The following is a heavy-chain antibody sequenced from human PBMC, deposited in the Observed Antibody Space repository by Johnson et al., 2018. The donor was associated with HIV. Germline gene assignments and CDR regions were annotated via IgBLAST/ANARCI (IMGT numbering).Heavy chain of an antibody. CDR1: GFTFSSYG. V-gene: IGHV3-30*02. J-gene: IGHJ3*02. CDR3: AKEEEDAFDI. Sequence: QMLLVESGGGVVQPGRSLRLSCAASGFTFSSYGMHWVRQAPGKGLEWVAFIRYDGSNKYYADSVKGRFTISRDNSKNTLYLQMNSLRAEDTAVYYCAKEEEDAFDIWGQGIMVTVSS. CDR2: IRYDGSNK.